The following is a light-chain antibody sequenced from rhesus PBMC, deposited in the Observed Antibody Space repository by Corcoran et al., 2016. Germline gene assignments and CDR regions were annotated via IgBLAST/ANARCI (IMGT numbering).Light chain of an antibody. J-gene: IGLJ1*01. CDR1: SSDIGGYNY. Sequence: QAALTQPRSVSGSPGQSVTISCTGTSSDIGGYNYVSWYQQHPGTAPKLMMYEVNKRPSGVSDRFSGSKSDNTASLTITGLQAEDEADYYCCSYAGSYPSIFVAGTRLTVL. CDR3: CSYAGSYPSI. CDR2: EVN. V-gene: IGLV2-32*01.